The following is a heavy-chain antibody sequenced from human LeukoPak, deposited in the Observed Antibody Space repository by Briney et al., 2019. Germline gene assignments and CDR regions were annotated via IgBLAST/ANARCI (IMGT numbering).Heavy chain of an antibody. Sequence: SETLSLTCAVSGVSFNNYYWSWVRQTPGKGLEWIGEINHSGYTNDSPSLKSRVTLSIDTSRKQFSLNLRSVTVADTGIYYCTRMATGHDYWGQGTLVTVSS. D-gene: IGHD5-12*01. CDR2: INHSGYT. CDR3: TRMATGHDY. CDR1: GVSFNNYY. V-gene: IGHV4-34*01. J-gene: IGHJ4*02.